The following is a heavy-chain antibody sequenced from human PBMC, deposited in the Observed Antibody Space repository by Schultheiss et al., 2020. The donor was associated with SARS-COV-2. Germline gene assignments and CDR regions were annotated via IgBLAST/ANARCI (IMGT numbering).Heavy chain of an antibody. J-gene: IGHJ4*02. V-gene: IGHV3-30*04. CDR3: ARVAAAAGTHLDY. Sequence: GGSLRLSCAASGFTFSSYAMHWVRQAPGEGLEWVAVISYDGSNKYYADSVKGRFTISRDNSKNTLYLQMNSLRAEDTAVYYCARVAAAAGTHLDYWGQGTLVTVSS. D-gene: IGHD6-13*01. CDR1: GFTFSSYA. CDR2: ISYDGSNK.